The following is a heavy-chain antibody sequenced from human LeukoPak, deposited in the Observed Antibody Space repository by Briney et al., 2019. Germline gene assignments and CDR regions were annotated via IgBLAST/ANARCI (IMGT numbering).Heavy chain of an antibody. CDR2: ISGSGGST. V-gene: IGHV3-23*01. CDR1: GFTYISYD. CDR3: AKGRRPDIVVVPPARHLDY. J-gene: IGHJ4*02. D-gene: IGHD2-2*01. Sequence: GGSLRLSCTASGFTYISYDKSWVRQAPGKGLEWVSGISGSGGSTYYADSVKGRFTISIDNSKNTLYLQMNSPGAEDTAVYYCAKGRRPDIVVVPPARHLDYWSQGTLVTVSS.